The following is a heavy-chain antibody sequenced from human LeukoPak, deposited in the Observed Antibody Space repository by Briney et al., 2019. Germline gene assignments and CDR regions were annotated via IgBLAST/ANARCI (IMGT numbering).Heavy chain of an antibody. J-gene: IGHJ5*02. CDR1: GYTFTDSY. Sequence: AAVKVSSRPSGYTFTDSYIHCVPQAPGQRLEWMGWINPDNGGTNYAQKFQGRVTMTRDTSIRTVYMDLSRLRSDDTAVFYCTREARVGNWFDPWGQGTQVTVSS. V-gene: IGHV1-2*02. D-gene: IGHD2-2*01. CDR3: TREARVGNWFDP. CDR2: INPDNGGT.